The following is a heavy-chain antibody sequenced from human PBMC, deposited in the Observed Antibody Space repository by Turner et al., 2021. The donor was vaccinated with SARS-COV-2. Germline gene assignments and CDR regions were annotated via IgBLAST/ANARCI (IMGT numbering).Heavy chain of an antibody. CDR3: ATGYQLRVNWFDP. CDR2: FDPEDGET. D-gene: IGHD2-2*01. Sequence: QVKLVQSGAEVKKPGASVKVSCRISGYTLTELSMYWVRQAPGKGREWMGGFDPEDGETIYAQNFQSRVTMTEDTSTDTAYMELSSLRSEDTAVYFCATGYQLRVNWFDPWGQGTLVTVSS. V-gene: IGHV1-24*01. J-gene: IGHJ5*02. CDR1: GYTLTELS.